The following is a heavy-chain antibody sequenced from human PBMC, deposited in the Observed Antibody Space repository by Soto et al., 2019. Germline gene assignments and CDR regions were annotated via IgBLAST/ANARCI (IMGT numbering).Heavy chain of an antibody. Sequence: PSETLSLTCTVSGGSISSGDYYWSWIRQPPGKGLEWIGYIYYSGSTYYNPSLKSRVTISVDTSKNQFSLKLSSVTAADTAVYYCARVRGESNFDYWGQGNLVTVSS. CDR3: ARVRGESNFDY. V-gene: IGHV4-30-4*01. D-gene: IGHD3-10*01. CDR1: GGSISSGDYY. CDR2: IYYSGST. J-gene: IGHJ4*02.